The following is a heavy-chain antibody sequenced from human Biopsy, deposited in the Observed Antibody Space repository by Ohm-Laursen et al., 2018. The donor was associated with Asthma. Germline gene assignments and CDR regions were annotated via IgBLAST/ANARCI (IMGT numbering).Heavy chain of an antibody. J-gene: IGHJ4*02. CDR1: GVSIRSYY. V-gene: IGHV4-59*07. D-gene: IGHD2-15*01. CDR2: IHYSGST. Sequence: SDTLSLTCTVSGVSIRSYYWTWIRQPPGKGLEWIGNIHYSGSTYSNPSLKSRVTISVDTSKKQISLGLSSVIAADTAVYYCAGFCSGGNCPDHWGQGTLVTVSS. CDR3: AGFCSGGNCPDH.